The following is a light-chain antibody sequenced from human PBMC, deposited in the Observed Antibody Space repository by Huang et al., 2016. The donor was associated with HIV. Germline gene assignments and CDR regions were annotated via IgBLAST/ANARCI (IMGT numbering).Light chain of an antibody. CDR3: QHRSNWPPSWPPSWT. Sequence: EIVLTQSPATLSLSPGERATLSCRASQSVGNSLAWYQQRPGQAPRTLIYPASNRATGIPARFTGSGSGTDFTLTISGLQPEDFAVYYCQHRSNWPPSWPPSWTFGQGTKVEIK. CDR1: QSVGNS. V-gene: IGKV3-11*01. J-gene: IGKJ1*01. CDR2: PAS.